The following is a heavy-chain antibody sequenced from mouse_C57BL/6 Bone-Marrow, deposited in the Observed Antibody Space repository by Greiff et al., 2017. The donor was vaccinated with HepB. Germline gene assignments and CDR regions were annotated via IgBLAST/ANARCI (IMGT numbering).Heavy chain of an antibody. CDR2: IYPRDGST. CDR3: ARQGRRDYYAMDY. Sequence: VKLQESGPELVKPGASVKLSCKASGYTFTSYDINWVKQRPGQGLEWIGWIYPRDGSTKYNEKFKGKATLTVDTSSSTAYMELHSLTSEDSAVYFCARQGRRDYYAMDYWGQGTSVTVSS. V-gene: IGHV1-85*01. J-gene: IGHJ4*01. D-gene: IGHD3-3*01. CDR1: GYTFTSYD.